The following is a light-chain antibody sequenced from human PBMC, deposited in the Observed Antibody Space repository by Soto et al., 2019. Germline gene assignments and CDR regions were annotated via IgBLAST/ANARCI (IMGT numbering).Light chain of an antibody. CDR1: QSVSTY. CDR3: QQRINWPLT. Sequence: ETVLTQSPATLSLSPGERATLSCRASQSVSTYLAWYQQRPGQAPRLLIYDASNRATDIPARFSGSGSGTDFTLTIGSLEPEDSAVYYCQQRINWPLTFGGGTKVEIK. CDR2: DAS. J-gene: IGKJ4*01. V-gene: IGKV3-11*01.